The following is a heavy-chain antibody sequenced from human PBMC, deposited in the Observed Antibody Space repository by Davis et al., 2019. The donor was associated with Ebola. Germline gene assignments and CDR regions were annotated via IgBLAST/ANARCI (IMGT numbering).Heavy chain of an antibody. J-gene: IGHJ4*02. D-gene: IGHD1-26*01. CDR2: IYHSGST. CDR3: ARGGGGSYYAFDY. V-gene: IGHV4-4*02. Sequence: PSETLSLTCAVSGGSISSSNWWSWVRQPPGKGLEWIGEIYHSGSTNYNPSLKSRVTISVDKSKNQFSLKLSSVTAADTAVYYCARGGGGSYYAFDYWGQGTPVIVSS. CDR1: GGSISSSNW.